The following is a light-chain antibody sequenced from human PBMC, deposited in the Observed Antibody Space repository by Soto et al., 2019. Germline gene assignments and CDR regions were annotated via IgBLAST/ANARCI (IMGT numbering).Light chain of an antibody. Sequence: QSALTQPASVSGSPGQSITISCTGSSSDVGSYNLVSWYQHHPGKAPKLMIYEGSKRPSGVSNRFSGSKSGNTASLTISGLQAEDEADYYCCSYAGSTTYYDFGTGTKLTVL. CDR2: EGS. V-gene: IGLV2-23*01. J-gene: IGLJ1*01. CDR3: CSYAGSTTYYD. CDR1: SSDVGSYNL.